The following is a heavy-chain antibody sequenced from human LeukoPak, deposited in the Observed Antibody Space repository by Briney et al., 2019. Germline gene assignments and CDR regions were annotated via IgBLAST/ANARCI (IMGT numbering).Heavy chain of an antibody. D-gene: IGHD2-2*01. CDR2: IYYSGST. Sequence: SETLSLTCTVSGGSISSSSYYWGWIRQPPGKGLEWIRSIYYSGSTYYNPSLKSRVTISVDTSKNQFSLKLSSVTAADTAVYYCARDPRVGPAAMPNWFDPWGQGTLVTVSS. CDR3: ARDPRVGPAAMPNWFDP. V-gene: IGHV4-39*02. J-gene: IGHJ5*02. CDR1: GGSISSSSYY.